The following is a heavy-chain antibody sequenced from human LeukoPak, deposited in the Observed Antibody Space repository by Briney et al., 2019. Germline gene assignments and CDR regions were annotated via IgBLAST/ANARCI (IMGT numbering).Heavy chain of an antibody. J-gene: IGHJ4*02. V-gene: IGHV4-38-2*02. D-gene: IGHD3-22*01. Sequence: SETLSLTCTVSGGSISSYYWGWIRQPPGKGLEWIGSIYHSGSTYYNPSLKSRVTISVDTSKNQFSLKLSSVTAADTAVYYCASTAYYDSSGIDYWGQGTLVTVSS. CDR1: GGSISSYY. CDR2: IYHSGST. CDR3: ASTAYYDSSGIDY.